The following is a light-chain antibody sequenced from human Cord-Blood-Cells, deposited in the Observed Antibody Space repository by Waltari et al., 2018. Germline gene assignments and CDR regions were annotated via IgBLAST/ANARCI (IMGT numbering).Light chain of an antibody. CDR1: QSVLYSSNNKNY. V-gene: IGKV4-1*01. Sequence: IVMTQSPDLLAVFLGVRVTINCKSSQSVLYSSNNKNYLAWYQQKPGQPPKLLIYWASTRESGVPDRFSGSGSGTDFTRTISSLQAEDVAVYYCQQYYSTPYTFGQGTKLEIK. CDR3: QQYYSTPYT. J-gene: IGKJ2*01. CDR2: WAS.